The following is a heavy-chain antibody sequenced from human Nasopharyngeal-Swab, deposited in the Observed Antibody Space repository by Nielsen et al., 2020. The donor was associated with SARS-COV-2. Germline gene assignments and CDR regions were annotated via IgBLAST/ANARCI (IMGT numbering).Heavy chain of an antibody. CDR2: INAGNGNT. V-gene: IGHV1-3*01. D-gene: IGHD1-14*01. CDR3: ARSPLFYGNPPVTDRFDY. J-gene: IGHJ4*02. CDR1: GYTFTSYA. Sequence: ASVKASCKASGYTFTSYAMHWVRQAPGQRLEWMGWINAGNGNTKYSQKFQGRVTITRDTSASTAYMELSSLRSEDTAVYYCARSPLFYGNPPVTDRFDYWGQGTLVTVSS.